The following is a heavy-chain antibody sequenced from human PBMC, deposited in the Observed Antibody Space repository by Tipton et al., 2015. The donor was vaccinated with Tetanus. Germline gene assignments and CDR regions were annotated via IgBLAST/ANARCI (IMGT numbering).Heavy chain of an antibody. D-gene: IGHD6-6*01. J-gene: IGHJ5*02. CDR2: IYYSGST. CDR3: ARDQGGGRVVRLNWFDP. Sequence: TLSLTCTVSGDSISRGGYFWNWIRQRPGKGPEWIGHIYYSGSTYYNPSLKSRPSMSVDTSKNQFSLNLTSVTAADTAVYYCARDQGGGRVVRLNWFDPWGQGTLVTVSS. CDR1: GDSISRGGYF. V-gene: IGHV4-31*03.